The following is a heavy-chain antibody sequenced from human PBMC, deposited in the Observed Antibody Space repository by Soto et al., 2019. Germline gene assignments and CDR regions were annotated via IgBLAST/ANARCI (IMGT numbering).Heavy chain of an antibody. Sequence: GGSLRLSCVASEFAFNTYAIHWVRQAPGQGLEWVAVIWYDGRNKYYAESVKGRFTISRDNSENTVSLQMNSRRPDDTAIYHSARGGLQSFYFPPDFWGRGTLVTVSS. J-gene: IGHJ4*02. D-gene: IGHD4-4*01. CDR1: EFAFNTYA. V-gene: IGHV3-33*01. CDR3: ARGGLQSFYFPPDF. CDR2: IWYDGRNK.